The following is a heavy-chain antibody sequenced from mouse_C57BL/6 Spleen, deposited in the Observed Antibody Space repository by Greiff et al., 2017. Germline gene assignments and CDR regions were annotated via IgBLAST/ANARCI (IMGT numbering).Heavy chain of an antibody. CDR1: GYTFTDYY. V-gene: IGHV1-75*01. Sequence: QVQLKESGPELVKPGASVKISCKASGYTFTDYYINWVKQRPGQGLEWIGWIFPGSGSTYYNEKFKGKATLTVDKSSSTAYMLLSSLTSEDSAVYFCARLKTYDAVGGFDYWGQGTTLTVSS. J-gene: IGHJ2*01. CDR2: IFPGSGST. D-gene: IGHD2-3*01. CDR3: ARLKTYDAVGGFDY.